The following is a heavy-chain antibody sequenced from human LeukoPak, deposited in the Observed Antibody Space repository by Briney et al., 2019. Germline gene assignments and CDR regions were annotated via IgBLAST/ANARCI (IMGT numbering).Heavy chain of an antibody. CDR1: GFTFRSHW. CDR2: INQDGSEK. D-gene: IGHD2-15*01. J-gene: IGHJ4*02. V-gene: IGHV3-7*01. Sequence: GGSLRLSCAASGFTFRSHWMSWVHQAPGKGLELVANINQDGSEKYYVDSVKGRFTISRDNAKNSLFLQMNSLRAEDTATYYCARDHVVDGLVFDYWGQGTLVTVSS. CDR3: ARDHVVDGLVFDY.